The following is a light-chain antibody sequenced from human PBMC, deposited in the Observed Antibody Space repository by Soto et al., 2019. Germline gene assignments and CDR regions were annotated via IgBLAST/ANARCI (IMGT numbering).Light chain of an antibody. J-gene: IGKJ5*01. Sequence: IQMTQSPSPLSASVGDRVTITCRASQTIDSWLAWYQQRPGKPPNLLIYKASTLASGVPSRFSGSGSGTEFTLTINSLQPDDFAVYYCQQRSNWPQITFGQGTRLEIK. CDR3: QQRSNWPQIT. V-gene: IGKV1-5*03. CDR1: QTIDSW. CDR2: KAS.